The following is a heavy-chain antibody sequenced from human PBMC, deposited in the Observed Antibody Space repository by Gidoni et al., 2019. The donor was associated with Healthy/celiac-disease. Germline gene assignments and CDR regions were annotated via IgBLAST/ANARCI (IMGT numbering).Heavy chain of an antibody. Sequence: EVQLVESGGGLVQPGGSLRPSCAASGFTFSRYAMHWVRQAPGKGLEYVSANSSNGGSTYYANSVKSRFTISRDNSKNTLYLQMGSLRAEDMAVYYCARGSDSSYYYYCYMDVWGKGTTVTVSS. V-gene: IGHV3-64*01. CDR1: GFTFSRYA. CDR3: ARGSDSSYYYYCYMDV. CDR2: NSSNGGST. D-gene: IGHD2-15*01. J-gene: IGHJ6*03.